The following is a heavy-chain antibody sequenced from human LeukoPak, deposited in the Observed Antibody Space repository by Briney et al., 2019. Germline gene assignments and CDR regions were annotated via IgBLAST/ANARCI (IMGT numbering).Heavy chain of an antibody. Sequence: SXKVSCKASGYTFTCYYMHWVRQAPGQGLEWMGGIIPIFGTANYAQKFQGRVTITTDESTSTAYMELSSLRSEDTAVYYCAADSGGSSGWYGSFDIWGQGTMVTVSS. D-gene: IGHD6-19*01. V-gene: IGHV1-69*05. CDR1: GYTFTCYY. J-gene: IGHJ3*02. CDR3: AADSGGSSGWYGSFDI. CDR2: IIPIFGTA.